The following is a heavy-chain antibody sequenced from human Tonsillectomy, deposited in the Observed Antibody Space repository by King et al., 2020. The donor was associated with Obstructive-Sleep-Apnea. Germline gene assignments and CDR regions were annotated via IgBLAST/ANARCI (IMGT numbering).Heavy chain of an antibody. Sequence: VQLVESGGGLVQPGGSLRLSCAASGFNFSSYWMSWVRQAPGKGLEWVANIKPDGSEKYYVDSVKGRFTISRDNAKNSLYLQMNSLRAEDTAVYYCGASNSGWYVVRRWGQGTLVTVSS. CDR2: IKPDGSEK. CDR3: GASNSGWYVVRR. J-gene: IGHJ1*01. CDR1: GFNFSSYW. V-gene: IGHV3-7*03. D-gene: IGHD6-19*01.